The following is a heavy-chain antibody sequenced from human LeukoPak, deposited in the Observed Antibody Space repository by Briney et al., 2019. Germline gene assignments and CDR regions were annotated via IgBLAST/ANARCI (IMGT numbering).Heavy chain of an antibody. Sequence: ASVKVSCKASGYTFTSYGISWLRQAPGQGLEWMGWISAYNGNTNYAQKLQGRITMTTDTSTSTAYMELRSLRSDDTAVYYCARGSQGSNHYYYYYMDVWGKGTTVTVSS. V-gene: IGHV1-18*01. CDR2: ISAYNGNT. J-gene: IGHJ6*03. CDR3: ARGSQGSNHYYYYYMDV. D-gene: IGHD4-11*01. CDR1: GYTFTSYG.